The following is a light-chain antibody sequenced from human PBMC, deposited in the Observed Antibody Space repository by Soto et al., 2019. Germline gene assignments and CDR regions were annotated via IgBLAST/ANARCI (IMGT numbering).Light chain of an antibody. CDR3: SSYTSSSTLHGV. V-gene: IGLV2-14*01. J-gene: IGLJ3*02. CDR2: EVS. CDR1: RSDVGGYNY. Sequence: QSALTQPASVSGSPGQSITISCTGTRSDVGGYNYVSWYQQHPGKAPKLMIYEVSNRPSGVSNRFSGSKSGNTASLTISGLQAEDEADYYCSSYTSSSTLHGVFGGGTQLTVL.